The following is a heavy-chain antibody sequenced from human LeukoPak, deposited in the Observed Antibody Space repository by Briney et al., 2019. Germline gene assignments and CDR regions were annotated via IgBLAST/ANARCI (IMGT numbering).Heavy chain of an antibody. J-gene: IGHJ4*02. CDR1: GFTFSSYG. V-gene: IGHV3-30*18. CDR2: ISYDGSNK. CDR3: ANSIWGTFRYAGDY. D-gene: IGHD3-16*02. Sequence: GGSLTLSCAASGFTFSSYGMHWVRQAPCKGLERAAVISYDGSNKFYADSVKGRFTISRDDSQNTVSLQMNSLRAEDTAVYYCANSIWGTFRYAGDYWGQGTLVTVSS.